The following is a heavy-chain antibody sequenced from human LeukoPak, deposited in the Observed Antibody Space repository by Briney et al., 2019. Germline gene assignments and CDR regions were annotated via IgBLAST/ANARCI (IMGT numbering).Heavy chain of an antibody. CDR2: IHPNYGGT. CDR1: GYTVTGYD. J-gene: IGHJ4*02. V-gene: IGHV1-2*02. Sequence: GASVKVSGKAAGYTVTGYDIHWGRRAPGQGRGWMGWIHPNYGGTDSAQKFQGRVNMTRDTSLHTDYMEVSSLRSDDTAVYYCVRDQRESHFDYWGQGTLVTVSS. CDR3: VRDQRESHFDY.